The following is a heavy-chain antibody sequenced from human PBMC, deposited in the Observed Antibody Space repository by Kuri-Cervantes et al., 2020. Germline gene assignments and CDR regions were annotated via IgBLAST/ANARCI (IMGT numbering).Heavy chain of an antibody. V-gene: IGHV4-61*01. D-gene: IGHD2-2*01. CDR3: ARGPDIVVVPAAMPVLECWFDP. J-gene: IGHJ5*02. CDR2: IYYSGST. CDR1: GCSFSSGSYY. Sequence: SETLSLTCTVSGCSFSSGSYYWSWIRQRPGKGLEWIGYIYYSGSTYYNPSLKSRVTISVDTSKNQFSLKLSSVTAADTAVYYCARGPDIVVVPAAMPVLECWFDPWGQGTLVTVSS.